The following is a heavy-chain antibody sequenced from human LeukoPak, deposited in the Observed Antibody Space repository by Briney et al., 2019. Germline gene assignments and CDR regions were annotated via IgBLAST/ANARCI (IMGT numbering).Heavy chain of an antibody. D-gene: IGHD5-18*01. CDR2: INPNSGGT. Sequence: GASVKVSCKASGYTFTGYYMHWVRQAPGQGLEWMGRINPNSGGTNYAQKFQGRVTMTRDTSISTAYMELSRLRSDDTAVYYCSSGVTARVTFASNTWGQGQWSPSLQ. CDR3: SSGVTARVTFASNT. CDR1: GYTFTGYY. J-gene: IGHJ3*02. V-gene: IGHV1-2*06.